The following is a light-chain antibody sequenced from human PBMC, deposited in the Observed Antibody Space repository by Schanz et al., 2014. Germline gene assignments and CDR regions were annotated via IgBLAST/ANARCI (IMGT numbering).Light chain of an antibody. Sequence: EIVMTQSPATLSLSPGERATLSCRASQSISTNLAWYQQRPGQPPRLLIYGASPRATGIPARFSGSGSGTEFTLTISSLQSEDFALYYCQQYNRWPPDYTFGQGTKLLIK. V-gene: IGKV3-15*01. CDR3: QQYNRWPPDYT. CDR1: QSISTN. J-gene: IGKJ2*01. CDR2: GAS.